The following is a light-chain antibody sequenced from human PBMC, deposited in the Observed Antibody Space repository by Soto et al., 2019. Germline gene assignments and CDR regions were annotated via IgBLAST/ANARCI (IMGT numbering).Light chain of an antibody. V-gene: IGLV1-51*01. CDR2: DND. Sequence: QSVLTQPPSVSAAPGQKVTISCSGSSSNIGNNYVSWYQQLPGTAPKLLIYDNDKRPSGIPDRFSGSKSGTSATLRITGLQTGDEADYYCGAWDGSLNTQVFGGGTKLTVL. CDR1: SSNIGNNY. CDR3: GAWDGSLNTQV. J-gene: IGLJ2*01.